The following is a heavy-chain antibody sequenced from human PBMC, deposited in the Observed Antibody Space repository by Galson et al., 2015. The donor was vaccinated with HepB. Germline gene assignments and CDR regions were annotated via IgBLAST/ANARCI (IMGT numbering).Heavy chain of an antibody. D-gene: IGHD1-26*01. CDR1: GFTFTSYA. CDR3: AKGVGSGRSGDY. V-gene: IGHV3-23*01. CDR2: ISGSGTNT. J-gene: IGHJ4*02. Sequence: SLRLSCAASGFTFTSYAMSWVRLAPGKGLEWVSGISGSGTNTYYADSVKGRFTISRDNSKNTLYLQMNSLRAEDTAVYYCAKGVGSGRSGDYWGQGTLVTVSS.